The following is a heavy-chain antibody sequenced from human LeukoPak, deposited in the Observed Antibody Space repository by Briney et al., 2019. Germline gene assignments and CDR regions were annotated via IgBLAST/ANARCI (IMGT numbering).Heavy chain of an antibody. CDR1: GGSISSYY. Sequence: SETLSLTCTVPGGSISSYYWSWIRQPPGKGLEWIGYIYYSGSTNYNPSLKSRVTISVDTSKNQFSLKLSSVTAADTAVYYCARGALRDYFDYWGQGTLVTVSS. V-gene: IGHV4-59*01. D-gene: IGHD3-16*01. CDR2: IYYSGST. J-gene: IGHJ4*02. CDR3: ARGALRDYFDY.